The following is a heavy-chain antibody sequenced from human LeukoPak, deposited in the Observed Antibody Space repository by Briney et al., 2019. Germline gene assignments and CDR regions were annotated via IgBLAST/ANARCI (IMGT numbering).Heavy chain of an antibody. CDR2: IYYSGST. CDR1: GGSISSYY. Sequence: PSETLSLTCTVSGGSISSYYWSWIRQPPGKGLEWIGYIYYSGSTNYNPSLKSRVTISVDTSKNQFSLKLSSVTAADTAVYYCARGYSSGWYPSYYYYGMDVWGQGTTVTVSS. J-gene: IGHJ6*02. V-gene: IGHV4-59*01. D-gene: IGHD6-19*01. CDR3: ARGYSSGWYPSYYYYGMDV.